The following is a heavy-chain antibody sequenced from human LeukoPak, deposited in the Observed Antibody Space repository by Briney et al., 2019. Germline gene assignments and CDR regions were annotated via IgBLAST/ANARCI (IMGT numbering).Heavy chain of an antibody. Sequence: ASVKVSCKASGYTFTAYYIHWVRQAPGQGLEWMGWINPNSGGTNYAQKFQGRVTMTRDTSISTAYMELSRLRSDDTAVYYCARAESPHCSGGSCYGYYFDYWGQGTLVTVSS. J-gene: IGHJ4*02. D-gene: IGHD2-15*01. CDR2: INPNSGGT. CDR1: GYTFTAYY. V-gene: IGHV1-2*02. CDR3: ARAESPHCSGGSCYGYYFDY.